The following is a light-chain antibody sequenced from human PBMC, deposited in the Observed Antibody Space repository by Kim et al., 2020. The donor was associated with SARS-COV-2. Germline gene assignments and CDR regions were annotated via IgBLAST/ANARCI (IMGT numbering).Light chain of an antibody. Sequence: ASVGDRVTLTCRTSQTINNWLAWYQQKPGKAPKLLIYKASTLEGGVPPRFSGSGTGTEFTLTISSLQPDDFATYYCQQYNSPLWTFGQGTKVDIK. J-gene: IGKJ1*01. CDR2: KAS. CDR3: QQYNSPLWT. V-gene: IGKV1-5*03. CDR1: QTINNW.